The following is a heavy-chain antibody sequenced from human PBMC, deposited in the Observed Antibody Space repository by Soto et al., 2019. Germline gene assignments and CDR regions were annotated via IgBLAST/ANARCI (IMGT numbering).Heavy chain of an antibody. Sequence: EKGQEWVSGISGTGGNTFYADSVKGRFTISRDSSKNTLFLQMNSLRAEDTAVFFFQAEDGIRGLCTVSEFLLNRSSDL. J-gene: IGHJ2*01. CDR2: ISGTGGNT. D-gene: IGHD2-21*01. CDR3: QAEDGIRGLCTVSEFLLNRSSDL. V-gene: IGHV3-23*01.